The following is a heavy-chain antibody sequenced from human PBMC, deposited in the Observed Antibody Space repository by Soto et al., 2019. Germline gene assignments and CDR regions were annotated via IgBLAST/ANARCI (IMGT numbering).Heavy chain of an antibody. CDR1: GFTFSSYA. D-gene: IGHD3-10*01. Sequence: EVQLLESGGGLVQPGGSLRLSCAASGFTFSSYAMSWVRQAPGKGLEWVSAISGSGGSTYYADSVKGRFTISRDNSKTTLYLQMNSRSAEETAVYYSAKDRGMSTRLFDSWCQGSLVTVCS. CDR3: AKDRGMSTRLFDS. CDR2: ISGSGGST. J-gene: IGHJ4*02. V-gene: IGHV3-23*01.